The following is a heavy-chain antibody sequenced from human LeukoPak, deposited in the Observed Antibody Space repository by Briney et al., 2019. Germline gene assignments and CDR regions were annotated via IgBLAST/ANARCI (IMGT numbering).Heavy chain of an antibody. Sequence: GGSLRLSCAASGFTFSSYWMSWVRQAPGKGLEWVANIKQEGSEKYYVDSVKGRFTISRDNAKNSLYLQMNSLRAEDTAVYYCARDSSGYYYAYYGMDVWGQGTTVTVSS. V-gene: IGHV3-7*01. CDR2: IKQEGSEK. CDR1: GFTFSSYW. J-gene: IGHJ6*02. D-gene: IGHD3-22*01. CDR3: ARDSSGYYYAYYGMDV.